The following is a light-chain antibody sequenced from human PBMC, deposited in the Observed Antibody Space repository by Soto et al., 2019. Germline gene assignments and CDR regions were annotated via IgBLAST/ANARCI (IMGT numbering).Light chain of an antibody. J-gene: IGKJ5*01. CDR2: GAS. CDR3: QQYNSWPPIT. V-gene: IGKV3-15*01. CDR1: ESVSSN. Sequence: LVMPQSPATLSVSPGERATLSCRASESVSSNLAWYQQRPGQAPRLVIYGASTRATGIPARFSGGGSGTEFTLTISSLQSEDFAVYYCQQYNSWPPITFGQGTRLEIK.